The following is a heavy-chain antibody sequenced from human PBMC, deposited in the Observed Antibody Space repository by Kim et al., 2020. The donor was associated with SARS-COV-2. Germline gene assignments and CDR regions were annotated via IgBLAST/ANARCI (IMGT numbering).Heavy chain of an antibody. V-gene: IGHV3-48*02. D-gene: IGHD4-17*01. J-gene: IGHJ6*02. CDR3: ARRTAVTTRTVGAMDV. Sequence: GGSLRLSCATSGFTFSTYSVNWVRQAPGKGLEWVSYIDTTSSYIYYADSVKGRFTVSRENAKNSLYLQMNSLRDEDTAVYYCARRTAVTTRTVGAMDVWGQGTTVTVSS. CDR1: GFTFSTYS. CDR2: IDTTSSYI.